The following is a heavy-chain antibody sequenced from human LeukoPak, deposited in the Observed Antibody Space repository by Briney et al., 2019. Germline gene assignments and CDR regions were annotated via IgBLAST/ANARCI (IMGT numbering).Heavy chain of an antibody. CDR2: IQYDGSNE. V-gene: IGHV3-30*02. D-gene: IGHD2-8*01. Sequence: GGSLRLSCAASRFTFSSYGMPWVRQAPGKGLEWVAYIQYDGSNEQYADSVKGRFSISRDSSKNILYLQMNSLRAEDTAAYYCAKDRCSNGVGCYYYYMDVWGKGTTVTISS. CDR3: AKDRCSNGVGCYYYYMDV. CDR1: RFTFSSYG. J-gene: IGHJ6*03.